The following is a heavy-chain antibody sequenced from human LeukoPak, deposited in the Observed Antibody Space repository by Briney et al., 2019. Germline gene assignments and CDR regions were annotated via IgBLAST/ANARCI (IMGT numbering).Heavy chain of an antibody. Sequence: PGGSLRLSCAASGFTFSSYGMHWVRQAPGKGLEWVAFIRYDGSNKYYADSVKGRFTISRDNSKNTLYLQMNSLRAEDTAVYYCAREVPDGEWLSPPDYWGQGTLVTVSS. J-gene: IGHJ4*02. D-gene: IGHD3-3*01. CDR1: GFTFSSYG. CDR3: AREVPDGEWLSPPDY. CDR2: IRYDGSNK. V-gene: IGHV3-30*02.